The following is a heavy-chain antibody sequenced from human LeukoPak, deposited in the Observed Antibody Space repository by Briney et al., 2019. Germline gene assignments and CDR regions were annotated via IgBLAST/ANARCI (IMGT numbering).Heavy chain of an antibody. D-gene: IGHD3-3*01. CDR3: ARGPIFGVYWYFDL. CDR1: GGNFVTYY. CDR2: VSPALVIS. V-gene: IGHV1-69*04. J-gene: IGHJ2*01. Sequence: GASVKVSCKASGGNFVTYYITWVRQAPGQGLEWMGRVSPALVISYYAQKFQGRLTISADTSTTTAYMELSSLRSEDTAVYYCARGPIFGVYWYFDLWGRGTLVTVSS.